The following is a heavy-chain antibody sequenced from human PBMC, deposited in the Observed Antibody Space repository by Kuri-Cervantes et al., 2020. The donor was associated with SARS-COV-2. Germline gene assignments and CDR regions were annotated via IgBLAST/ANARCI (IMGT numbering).Heavy chain of an antibody. J-gene: IGHJ4*02. CDR3: ARAPLSHSNAQPFWFDY. CDR1: GFTFSTYS. D-gene: IGHD4-11*01. Sequence: GESLKISCAASGFTFSTYSMTWVRQAPGKGLEWVSNIGSSISTIYHADSVKGRFTVSRDNAKNSLYLQMNSLRAEDTAVYYCARAPLSHSNAQPFWFDYWGQGTLVTVSS. CDR2: IGSSISTI. V-gene: IGHV3-48*01.